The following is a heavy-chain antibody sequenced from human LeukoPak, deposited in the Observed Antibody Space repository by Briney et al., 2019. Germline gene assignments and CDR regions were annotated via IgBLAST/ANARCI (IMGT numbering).Heavy chain of an antibody. CDR1: GFTVSSNF. J-gene: IGHJ6*02. D-gene: IGHD6-19*01. CDR2: IHSGAST. CDR3: ARDGGSGTGLPGTDYIYCGMDV. V-gene: IGHV3-53*01. Sequence: GSLRLSCAASGFTVSSNFVSWVRQAPGKGLEWVSFIHSGASTYYADSVKGRFTISRDNSKNTVYLQMNSLRAEDTAVYYCARDGGSGTGLPGTDYIYCGMDVWGQGTTVTVSS.